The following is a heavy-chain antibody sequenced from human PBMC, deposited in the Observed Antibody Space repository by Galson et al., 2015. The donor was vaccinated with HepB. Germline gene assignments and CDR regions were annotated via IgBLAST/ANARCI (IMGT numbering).Heavy chain of an antibody. V-gene: IGHV1-2*02. CDR3: ARWGLIAAAGTAINYFDY. CDR1: GYTFTGYY. Sequence: SVKVSCKASGYTFTGYYTHWVRQAPGQGLEWMGWINPNSGGTNYAQKFQGRVTMTRDTSISTAYMELSRLRSDDTAVYYCARWGLIAAAGTAINYFDYWGQGTLVTVSS. D-gene: IGHD6-13*01. J-gene: IGHJ4*02. CDR2: INPNSGGT.